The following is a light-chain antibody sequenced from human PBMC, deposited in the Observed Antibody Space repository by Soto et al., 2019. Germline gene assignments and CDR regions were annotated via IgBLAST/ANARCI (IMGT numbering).Light chain of an antibody. CDR2: EVR. CDR3: SSYSSTTLV. V-gene: IGLV2-14*01. J-gene: IGLJ1*01. CDR1: SSDVGGHDY. Sequence: QSVRTQPASVSGSPGQSITISCTGTSSDVGGHDYVSWYQQHPGEAPKLIIYEVRNRPSGVSNRFSGSKSGNTASLTISGLQAEDEADYYCSSYSSTTLVFGTGTKVTVL.